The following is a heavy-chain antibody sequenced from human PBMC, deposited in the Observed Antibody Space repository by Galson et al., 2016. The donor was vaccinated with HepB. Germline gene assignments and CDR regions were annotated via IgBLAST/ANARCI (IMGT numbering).Heavy chain of an antibody. Sequence: QSGAEVKKPGESLKISCKASGYSFTGYWIAWVRQTPEKGLEWMGIIYPADGDTRYSPSFQGQVSISADKSITTAYLQWSTLKASDTAMYYCTRLRGPEGKEAGAADFDYWGQGTLVTVSS. CDR3: TRLRGPEGKEAGAADFDY. V-gene: IGHV5-51*03. D-gene: IGHD6-19*01. CDR1: GYSFTGYW. J-gene: IGHJ4*02. CDR2: IYPADGDT.